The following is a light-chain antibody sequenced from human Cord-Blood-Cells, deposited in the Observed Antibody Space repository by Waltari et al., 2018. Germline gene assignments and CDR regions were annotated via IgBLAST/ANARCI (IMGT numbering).Light chain of an antibody. V-gene: IGLV2-14*03. CDR1: SSAVGGYNY. J-gene: IGLJ3*02. Sequence: QSALTQHASVSGSPGQSITISCTGPSSAVGGYNYVFWYQQHPGKAPKLMIYDVSNRPSGVSNRFSGSKSGNTASLTISGLQAEDEADYYCSSYTSSSTLVFGGGTKLTVL. CDR2: DVS. CDR3: SSYTSSSTLV.